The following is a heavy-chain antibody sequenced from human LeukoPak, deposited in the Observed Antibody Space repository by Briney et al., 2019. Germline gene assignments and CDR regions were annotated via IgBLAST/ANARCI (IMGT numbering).Heavy chain of an antibody. CDR2: INHSGST. V-gene: IGHV4-34*01. D-gene: IGHD3-22*01. CDR1: GFTFSSYA. Sequence: GSLRLSCAASGFTFSSYAMSWVRQAPGKGLEWIGEINHSGSTNYNPSLKSRVTISVDTSKNQFSLKLSSVTAADTAVYYCARGDYSSPFDYWGQGTLVTVSS. CDR3: ARGDYSSPFDY. J-gene: IGHJ4*02.